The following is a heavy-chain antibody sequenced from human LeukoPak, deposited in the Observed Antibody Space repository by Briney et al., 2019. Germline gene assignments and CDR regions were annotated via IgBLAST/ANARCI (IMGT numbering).Heavy chain of an antibody. CDR3: ARDRWEPYDAFDI. J-gene: IGHJ3*02. V-gene: IGHV1-69*13. CDR2: IIPIFGTA. Sequence: ASVKVSCKASGGTFSSYAISWVRQAPGQGLEWMGGIIPIFGTANYAQKFQGRVTITADESTSTAYMELSNLRSEDTAVYYCARDRWEPYDAFDIWGQGTMVTVSS. CDR1: GGTFSSYA. D-gene: IGHD4-23*01.